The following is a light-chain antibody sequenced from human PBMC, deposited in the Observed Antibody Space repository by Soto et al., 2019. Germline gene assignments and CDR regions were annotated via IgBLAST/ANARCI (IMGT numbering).Light chain of an antibody. Sequence: DIHMTQSPSSLSASVGYIFTITCQASQDIRNYLNWYKQKPGQAPRLLIYGASNRATGIPDRLSGSGSGTEFTLTISRLEPEDFAVYYCQQYGSPGTFGQGTKVDIK. CDR2: GAS. CDR3: QQYGSPGT. V-gene: IGKV1-33*01. J-gene: IGKJ1*01. CDR1: QDIRNY.